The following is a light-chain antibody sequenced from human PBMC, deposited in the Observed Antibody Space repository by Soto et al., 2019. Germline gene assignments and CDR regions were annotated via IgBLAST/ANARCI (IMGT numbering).Light chain of an antibody. CDR1: MRDVGAYNL. CDR3: SAYTARSTLV. V-gene: IGLV2-14*01. Sequence: QSALTQPASVSGSAGQSITISCSGTMRDVGAYNLVSWYQQHPGKAPKLIIYEVRYRPSGISSRFSGSRSGNTASLTISGLQSEDEGDYYCSAYTARSTLVFGGGTKVTVL. J-gene: IGLJ3*02. CDR2: EVR.